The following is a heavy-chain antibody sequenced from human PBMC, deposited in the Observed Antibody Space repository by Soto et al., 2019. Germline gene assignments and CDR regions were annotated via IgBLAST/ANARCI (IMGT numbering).Heavy chain of an antibody. V-gene: IGHV1-69*13. CDR1: GGTFSSYA. J-gene: IGHJ6*02. CDR2: IIPIFGTA. Sequence: SVKVSCKASGGTFSSYAISWVRQAPGQGLEWMGGIIPIFGTANYAQKFQGRVTITADESTSTAYMELSSLRSEDTAVYYCARVRGGSGSYPNYYYGMGVWGQGTTVTVSS. D-gene: IGHD3-10*01. CDR3: ARVRGGSGSYPNYYYGMGV.